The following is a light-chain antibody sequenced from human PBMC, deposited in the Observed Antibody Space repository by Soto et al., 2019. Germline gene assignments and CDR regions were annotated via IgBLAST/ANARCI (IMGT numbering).Light chain of an antibody. CDR2: KAS. CDR1: QSSDKW. J-gene: IGKJ1*01. CDR3: QQYNRFSWT. V-gene: IGKV1-5*03. Sequence: DIQMTQSPSTLSASVGDRVTITCRASQSSDKWLAWYQQKPGKAPKLLIYKASILQSGVPSRFSGSGSGTEFTLTISSLQPDDVGSYFCQQYNRFSWTFGQGTKVEIK.